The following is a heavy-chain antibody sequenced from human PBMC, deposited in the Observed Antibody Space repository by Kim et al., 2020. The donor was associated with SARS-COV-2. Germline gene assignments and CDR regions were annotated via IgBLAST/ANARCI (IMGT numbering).Heavy chain of an antibody. Sequence: DSVKGRFTISRDNSKGTLYLQMNGLGGEDTAVYYCAKQGSSGNFPHYFEYWGQGTPVTVSS. J-gene: IGHJ4*02. V-gene: IGHV3-30*02. D-gene: IGHD1-26*01. CDR3: AKQGSSGNFPHYFEY.